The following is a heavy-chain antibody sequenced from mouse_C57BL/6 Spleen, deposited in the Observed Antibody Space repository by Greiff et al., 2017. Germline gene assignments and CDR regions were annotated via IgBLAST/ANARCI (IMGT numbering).Heavy chain of an antibody. CDR1: GFTFSSYT. CDR2: ISGGGGNT. V-gene: IGHV5-9*01. CDR3: AGGGYYCGSSIAKDY. J-gene: IGHJ4*01. D-gene: IGHD1-1*01. Sequence: EVMLVESGGGLVKPGGSLKLSCAASGFTFSSYTMSWVRQTPEKRLEWVATISGGGGNTYYPDSVKGRFTISRDNAKNTLYLQMSSLRSEDTALYYWAGGGYYCGSSIAKDYWGQGTSVTVST.